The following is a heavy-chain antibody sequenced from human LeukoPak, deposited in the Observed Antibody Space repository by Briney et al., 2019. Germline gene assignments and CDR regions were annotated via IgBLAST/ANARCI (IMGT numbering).Heavy chain of an antibody. D-gene: IGHD2-2*01. CDR1: GGTFSNYG. CDR3: GRDIVVVPAAGYFDL. Sequence: ASVKVSCKASGGTFSNYGISWVRQAPGQGLEWMGWISAYNGNTNYAQKLQGRVTMTTDTSTSTAYMELRSLRSDDTAVYYCGRDIVVVPAAGYFDLWGRGTLVTVSS. CDR2: ISAYNGNT. V-gene: IGHV1-18*01. J-gene: IGHJ2*01.